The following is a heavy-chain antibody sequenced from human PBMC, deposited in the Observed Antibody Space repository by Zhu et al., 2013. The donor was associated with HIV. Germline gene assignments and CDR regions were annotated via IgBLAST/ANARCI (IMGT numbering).Heavy chain of an antibody. V-gene: IGHV4-59*08. CDR3: AIGYYYDSSGYFPRGSDYYYMDV. CDR1: VGSINTYY. D-gene: IGHD3-22*01. CDR2: MYYSGST. Sequence: QVQVQESRPGLVRPSETLSLTCSVSVGSINTYYWNWVRQPPGKGLEWIGSMYYSGSTNYNPSLKSRVTISIDTSKNQFSLKLSSVTAADTAVYYCAIGYYYDSSGYFPRGSDYYYMDVWGKGTTVTVSS. J-gene: IGHJ6*03.